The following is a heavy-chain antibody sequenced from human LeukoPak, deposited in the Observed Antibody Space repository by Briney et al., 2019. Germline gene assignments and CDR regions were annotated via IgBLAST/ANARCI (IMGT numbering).Heavy chain of an antibody. D-gene: IGHD3-10*01. CDR1: GGTFSSYA. Sequence: ASVKVSCKASGGTFSSYAISWVRQAPGQGLEWMGGIIPIFGTANYAQKFQGRVTITADESTSTAYMELSSLRAEDTAVYYCAKTPLPNYYGSGEVGYWGQGTLVTVSS. J-gene: IGHJ4*02. V-gene: IGHV1-69*13. CDR2: IIPIFGTA. CDR3: AKTPLPNYYGSGEVGY.